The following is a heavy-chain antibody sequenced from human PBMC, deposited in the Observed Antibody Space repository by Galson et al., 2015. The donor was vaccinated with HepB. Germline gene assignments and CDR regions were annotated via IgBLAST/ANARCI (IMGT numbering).Heavy chain of an antibody. CDR1: GFTFSSYG. CDR2: ISYDGSNK. Sequence: SLRLSCAASGFTFSSYGMHWVRQAPGKGLEWVAVISYDGSNKYYADSVKGRFTISRDNSKNTLYLQMNSLRAEDTAVYYCAKDLAGLELRETLYYYYYYGMDVWGQGTTVTVSS. CDR3: AKDLAGLELRETLYYYYYYGMDV. V-gene: IGHV3-30*18. D-gene: IGHD1-7*01. J-gene: IGHJ6*02.